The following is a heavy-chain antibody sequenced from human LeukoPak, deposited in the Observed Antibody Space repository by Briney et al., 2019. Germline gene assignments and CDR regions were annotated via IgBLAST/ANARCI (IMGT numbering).Heavy chain of an antibody. V-gene: IGHV3-7*01. Sequence: GGSLRLSCAASGFTFSSYWMSWVRQAPGKGLEWVANIKQDGSEKYYVDSVKGRFTISRDNAKNSLYLQMNSLRAEDTAVYYCASISENYNIPYSDYWGQGTLVTVSS. CDR1: GFTFSSYW. CDR3: ASISENYNIPYSDY. D-gene: IGHD1-7*01. CDR2: IKQDGSEK. J-gene: IGHJ4*02.